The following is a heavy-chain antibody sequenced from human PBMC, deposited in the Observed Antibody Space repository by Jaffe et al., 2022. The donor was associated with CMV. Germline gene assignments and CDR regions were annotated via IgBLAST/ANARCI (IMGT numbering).Heavy chain of an antibody. J-gene: IGHJ4*02. CDR2: INHSGST. Sequence: QVQLQQWGAGLLKPSETLSLTCAVYGGSFSGYYWSWIRQPPGKGLEWIGEINHSGSTNYNPSLKSRVTISVDTSKNQFSLKLSSVTAADTAVYYCARRGLKGYSYGSCFDYWGQGTLVTVSS. CDR3: ARRGLKGYSYGSCFDY. D-gene: IGHD5-18*01. CDR1: GGSFSGYY. V-gene: IGHV4-34*01.